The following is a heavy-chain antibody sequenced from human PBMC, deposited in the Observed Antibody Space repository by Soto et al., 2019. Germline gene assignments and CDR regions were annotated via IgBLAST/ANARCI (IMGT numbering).Heavy chain of an antibody. CDR1: GGSISSSNW. CDR2: IYHSGST. V-gene: IGHV4-4*02. Sequence: SETLSLTCAVSGGSISSSNWWSWVRQPPGKGLEWIGEIYHSGSTNYNPSLKSRVTISVDKSKNQFSLKLSSVTAADTAVYYCARAIGGYSSSWYQYNWFDPWGQGISVTVSS. D-gene: IGHD6-13*01. CDR3: ARAIGGYSSSWYQYNWFDP. J-gene: IGHJ5*02.